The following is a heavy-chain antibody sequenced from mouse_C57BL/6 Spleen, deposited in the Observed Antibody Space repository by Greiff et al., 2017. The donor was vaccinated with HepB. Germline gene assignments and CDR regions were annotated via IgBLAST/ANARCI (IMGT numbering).Heavy chain of an antibody. CDR3: ASPTVVARGPYWYCDV. CDR1: GYTFTSYW. J-gene: IGHJ1*03. D-gene: IGHD1-1*01. V-gene: IGHV1-53*01. Sequence: VQLQQPGTELVKPGASVKLSCKASGYTFTSYWMHWVKQRPGQGLEWIGNINPSNGGTNYNEKFKSKATLTVDKSSSTAYMQLSSLTSEDSAVYYCASPTVVARGPYWYCDVWGTGTTVTVSS. CDR2: INPSNGGT.